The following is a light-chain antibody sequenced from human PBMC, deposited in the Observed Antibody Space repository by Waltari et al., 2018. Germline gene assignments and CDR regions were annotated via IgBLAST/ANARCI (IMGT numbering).Light chain of an antibody. CDR1: SSDVGGYNY. Sequence: QSALTQPPSASGSPGQSVTISCTGTSSDVGGYNYVSCYQQHPGKAPKLMIYEVSKRPAGVPDRFSGSKSGNTASLTVCGLQAEDEADYYCSSYAGSNNYVFGTGTKVTVL. J-gene: IGLJ1*01. CDR2: EVS. V-gene: IGLV2-8*01. CDR3: SSYAGSNNYV.